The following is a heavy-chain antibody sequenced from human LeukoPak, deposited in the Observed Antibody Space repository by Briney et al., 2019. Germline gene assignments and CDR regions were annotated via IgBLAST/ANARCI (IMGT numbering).Heavy chain of an antibody. D-gene: IGHD3-3*01. J-gene: IGHJ5*02. Sequence: GGSLRLSCAASGFTFSSFCMHWVRQAPGKGLECVAFMRYDENNKYYADSVKGRCTISRDNAKNSLYLQMNRLRAEDTAVYYCARDRSGADDFWSGYYTNYFDPWGQGTLVTVSS. V-gene: IGHV3-30*02. CDR3: ARDRSGADDFWSGYYTNYFDP. CDR2: MRYDENNK. CDR1: GFTFSSFC.